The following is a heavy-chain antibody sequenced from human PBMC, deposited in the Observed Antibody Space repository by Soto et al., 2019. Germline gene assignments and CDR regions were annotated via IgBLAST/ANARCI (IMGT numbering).Heavy chain of an antibody. D-gene: IGHD6-13*01. CDR1: GFTFSNFA. J-gene: IGHJ4*02. CDR3: AKGASYSSSWYFDY. Sequence: GGSLRLSCAASGFTFSNFAMNWVRQAPGKGLEWVAAVRWNDVNTFYADSVRGRFTISRDDSKNMVYLQMNSLRAEDTAVYYCAKGASYSSSWYFDYWGQGTLVTVSS. V-gene: IGHV3-23*01. CDR2: VRWNDVNT.